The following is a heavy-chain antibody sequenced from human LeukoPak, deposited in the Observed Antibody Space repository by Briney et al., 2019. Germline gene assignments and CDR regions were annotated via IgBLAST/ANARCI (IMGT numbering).Heavy chain of an antibody. J-gene: IGHJ3*02. CDR1: GRTFSNFF. V-gene: IGHV4-34*01. D-gene: IGHD6-19*01. CDR2: IDHSGST. Sequence: SETLSLTCGVSGRTFSNFFWNWIRQTPGKGLEWIGQIDHSGSTGYNSSLKSRVTISVDTSKTHFSLNLTSVTAADTAVYYCARGGAVNGFDIWGQGTRVTVSS. CDR3: ARGGAVNGFDI.